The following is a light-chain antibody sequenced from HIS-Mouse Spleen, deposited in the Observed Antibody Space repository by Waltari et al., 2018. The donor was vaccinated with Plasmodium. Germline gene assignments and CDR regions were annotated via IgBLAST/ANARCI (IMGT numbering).Light chain of an antibody. CDR3: YSTDSSGNHRV. J-gene: IGLJ3*02. CDR2: EDS. V-gene: IGLV3-10*01. Sequence: SYELTQPPSVSVSPGQTARITCSGDALPKKYAYWYQQKSGQAPLLVIYEDSKLPSGIPERFSGSSSGTMTTLTISVAQVEEEADYYCYSTDSSGNHRVFGGGTKLTVL. CDR1: ALPKKY.